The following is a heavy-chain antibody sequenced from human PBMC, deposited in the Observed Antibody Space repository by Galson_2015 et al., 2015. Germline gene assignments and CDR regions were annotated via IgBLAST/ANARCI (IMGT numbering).Heavy chain of an antibody. D-gene: IGHD4-17*01. Sequence: SETLSLTCTVSGGSISSYYWGWIRQPPGKGLEWIGSIYYSGGTYYNPSLKSRVIISVDTSKNQFSLKLSSVTAADTAVYYCTRGTTVPSLGYWGQGTLVTVSS. J-gene: IGHJ4*02. CDR3: TRGTTVPSLGY. CDR1: GGSISSYY. CDR2: IYYSGGT. V-gene: IGHV4-39*01.